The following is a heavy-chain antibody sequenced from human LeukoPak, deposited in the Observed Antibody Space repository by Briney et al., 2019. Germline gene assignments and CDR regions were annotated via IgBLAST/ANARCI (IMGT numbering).Heavy chain of an antibody. Sequence: ETLSLTCTVSVVSISSYYWSWIRQPPGKGLEWVSVIYSGGSTYYADSVKGRFTISRDNSKNTLYLQMNSLRAEDTAVYYCASWDYGRGYGVKDYWGQGTLVTVSS. J-gene: IGHJ4*02. D-gene: IGHD4/OR15-4a*01. V-gene: IGHV3-53*01. CDR1: VVSISSYY. CDR2: IYSGGST. CDR3: ASWDYGRGYGVKDY.